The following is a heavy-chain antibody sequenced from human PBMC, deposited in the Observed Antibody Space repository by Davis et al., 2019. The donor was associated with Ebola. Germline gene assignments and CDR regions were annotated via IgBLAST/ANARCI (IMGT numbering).Heavy chain of an antibody. CDR2: IIPIFGTA. D-gene: IGHD4-17*01. J-gene: IGHJ4*02. Sequence: SVKVSCKASGGTFSSYAISWVRQAPGQGLEWMGGIIPIFGTANYAQKFQDRVTITADESTSTAYMELSSLRSEDTAVYYCARVSTTLPQDGDYDDYWGQGTLVTVSS. V-gene: IGHV1-69*13. CDR1: GGTFSSYA. CDR3: ARVSTTLPQDGDYDDY.